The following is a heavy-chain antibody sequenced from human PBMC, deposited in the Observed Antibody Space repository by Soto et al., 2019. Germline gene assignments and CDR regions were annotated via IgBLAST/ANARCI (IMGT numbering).Heavy chain of an antibody. D-gene: IGHD1-26*01. V-gene: IGHV3-33*01. Sequence: QVQLVESGGGVVQPGRSLRLSCAASGFTLSSYGMHWVRQAPGKGLEWVAVIWYDGDKKYYADSVKVRFTISRDESKNKVYMHMRCLRGEGMGVYYCAGGSAGWESGDVSPAIVFYYLDNWGQGTLVSVSS. CDR1: GFTLSSYG. CDR2: IWYDGDKK. J-gene: IGHJ4*02. CDR3: AGGSAGWESGDVSPAIVFYYLDN.